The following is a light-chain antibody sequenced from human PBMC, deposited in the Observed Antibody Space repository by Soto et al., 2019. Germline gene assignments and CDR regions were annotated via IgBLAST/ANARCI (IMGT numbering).Light chain of an antibody. CDR1: SSDIGRYNY. CDR2: GVN. V-gene: IGLV2-14*01. J-gene: IGLJ2*01. Sequence: QSALTQPASVSGSPRQSITISCTGTSSDIGRYNYVSWYQQHPGKAPRLVISGVNKRPSGISNRFSGSKSGNTASLTISGLQADDEAIYYCASYTSTTTLVVFGGGTKLTVL. CDR3: ASYTSTTTLVV.